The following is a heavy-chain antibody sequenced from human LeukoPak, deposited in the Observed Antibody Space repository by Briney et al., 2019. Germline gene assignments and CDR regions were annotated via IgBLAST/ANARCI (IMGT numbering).Heavy chain of an antibody. D-gene: IGHD1-26*01. CDR1: GGSISSSSYY. CDR2: IYYSGST. Sequence: SETLSLTCTVSGGSISSSSYYWGWIRQPPGKGLEWIGSIYYSGSTYYNPSLKSRVTISVDTSKNQFSLKLSSVTAADKAVYYCARHQTVGASINVIDYWGQGTLVTVSS. J-gene: IGHJ4*02. CDR3: ARHQTVGASINVIDY. V-gene: IGHV4-39*01.